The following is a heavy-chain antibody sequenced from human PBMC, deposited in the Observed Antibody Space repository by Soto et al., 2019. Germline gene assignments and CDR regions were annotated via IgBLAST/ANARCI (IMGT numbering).Heavy chain of an antibody. Sequence: PGGSLRLSCAASGFTFSRYAMSWVRQAPGKGLEWVSAISGGGSTYHAVSVKGRFTISRDSSKNTLYLQMNSLRAEDTALYYCAKVGVGATTVYYFDYWGQGTLVTVSS. CDR2: ISGGGST. V-gene: IGHV3-23*01. CDR3: AKVGVGATTVYYFDY. CDR1: GFTFSRYA. D-gene: IGHD1-26*01. J-gene: IGHJ4*02.